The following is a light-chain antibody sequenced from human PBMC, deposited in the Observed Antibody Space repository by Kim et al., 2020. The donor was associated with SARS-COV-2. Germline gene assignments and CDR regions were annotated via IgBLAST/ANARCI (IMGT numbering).Light chain of an antibody. J-gene: IGKJ2*01. V-gene: IGKV3-15*01. CDR2: DAS. CDR3: QQYKDWYT. Sequence: EIVMTQSPATLSVSPGERATLSWRASQSVSSNLAWYQQKPGQGPRVLIYDASTRVRGIPARFSGSGSGTEFTLTIDSLQSEDFAIYYCQQYKDWYTFGQGTKLEI. CDR1: QSVSSN.